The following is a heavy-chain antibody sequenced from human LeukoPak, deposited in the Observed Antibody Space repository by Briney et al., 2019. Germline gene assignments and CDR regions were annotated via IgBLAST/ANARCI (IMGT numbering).Heavy chain of an antibody. V-gene: IGHV4-31*03. CDR3: ARGLGYCSGGSCGWFDP. J-gene: IGHJ5*02. CDR1: GGSISSGGHY. D-gene: IGHD2-15*01. CDR2: IYYSGST. Sequence: SQTLSLTCTVSGGSISSGGHYWSWIRQHPGKGLEWIGYIYYSGSTYYNPSLKSRVTISVDTSKNQFSLKLSSVTAVDTAVYYCARGLGYCSGGSCGWFDPWGQGTLVTVSS.